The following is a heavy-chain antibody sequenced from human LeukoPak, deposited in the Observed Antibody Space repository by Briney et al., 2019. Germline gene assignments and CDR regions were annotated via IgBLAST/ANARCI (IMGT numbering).Heavy chain of an antibody. Sequence: ASVKVSRKASGGTFSSYAISWVRQAPGQGLEWMGGIIPIFGTASYAQKFQGRVTITADESTSTAYMELSSLRSEDTAVYYCARALNHYNFDAFDIWGQGTMVTVSS. CDR2: IIPIFGTA. J-gene: IGHJ3*02. CDR1: GGTFSSYA. D-gene: IGHD1-1*01. V-gene: IGHV1-69*01. CDR3: ARALNHYNFDAFDI.